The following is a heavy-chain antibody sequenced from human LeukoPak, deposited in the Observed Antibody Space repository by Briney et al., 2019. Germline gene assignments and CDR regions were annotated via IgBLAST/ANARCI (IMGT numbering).Heavy chain of an antibody. V-gene: IGHV3-7*01. J-gene: IGHJ6*02. CDR3: ARSRWDNLGGYGMDV. D-gene: IGHD3-16*01. Sequence: PGGSLRLSCAASGFTFSSYWMSWVRQAPGKGLEWVANIKQDGSEKYYVDSVKGRFTISRDNAKNSLYLQMNSLRAGDTAVYYCARSRWDNLGGYGMDVWGQGTTVTVSS. CDR1: GFTFSSYW. CDR2: IKQDGSEK.